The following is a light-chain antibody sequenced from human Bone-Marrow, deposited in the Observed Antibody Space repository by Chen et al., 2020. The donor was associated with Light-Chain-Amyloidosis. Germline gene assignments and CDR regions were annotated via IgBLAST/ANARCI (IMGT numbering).Light chain of an antibody. CDR2: GSS. Sequence: EIVLTQSPGTLSLSPGEGPNLSCRASQTISSNYLTWYQPKFGQAPRLLIYGSSRWAPGIPDRFTGSVSGTDFTLTINRLEPEDVAMYYCQQYGTSPLAFGGGTKVEIK. CDR1: QTISSNY. CDR3: QQYGTSPLA. J-gene: IGKJ4*01. V-gene: IGKV3-20*01.